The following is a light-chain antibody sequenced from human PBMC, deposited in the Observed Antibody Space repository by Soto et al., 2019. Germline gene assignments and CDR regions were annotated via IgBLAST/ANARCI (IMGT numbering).Light chain of an antibody. J-gene: IGKJ1*01. Sequence: EIVMTQSPATLSVSPGARATLSCRASQSVSSNLAWYQQKPGQAPRLLIYGASTRATGIPARFSGSGSGTDFTLTISSLEPEDSAVYYCQQRSDSWTFGQGTKVDIK. CDR3: QQRSDSWT. CDR1: QSVSSN. V-gene: IGKV3-11*01. CDR2: GAS.